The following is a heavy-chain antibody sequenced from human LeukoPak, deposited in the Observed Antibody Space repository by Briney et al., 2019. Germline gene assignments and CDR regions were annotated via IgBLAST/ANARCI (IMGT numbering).Heavy chain of an antibody. V-gene: IGHV3-21*01. Sequence: EGSLRLSCAASGFTFSSYSMNWVHQAPGKGLEWVSSISSSSYIYYADSVKGRFTISRDNAKNSLYLQMNSLRAEDTAVYYCARGLTIFGVVTPFDYWVQGTLVTVSS. CDR2: ISSSSYI. CDR1: GFTFSSYS. D-gene: IGHD3-3*01. J-gene: IGHJ4*02. CDR3: ARGLTIFGVVTPFDY.